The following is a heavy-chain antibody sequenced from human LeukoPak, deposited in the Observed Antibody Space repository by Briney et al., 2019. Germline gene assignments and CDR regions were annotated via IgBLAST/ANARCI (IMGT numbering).Heavy chain of an antibody. CDR3: ARGPGIAVAPLQH. D-gene: IGHD6-19*01. Sequence: PGESLRLSCAASGFTFSSYAMSWVRQAPGKGLEWVSSISGSRSDIYYADSVKGRFTISSDNAKNSLYLQMNSLRAEDTAVYYCARGPGIAVAPLQHWGQGTLVTVSS. CDR2: ISGSRSDI. V-gene: IGHV3-21*01. CDR1: GFTFSSYA. J-gene: IGHJ1*01.